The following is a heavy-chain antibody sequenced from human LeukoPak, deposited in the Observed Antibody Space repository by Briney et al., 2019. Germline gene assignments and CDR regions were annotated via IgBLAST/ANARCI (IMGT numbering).Heavy chain of an antibody. CDR2: ISGDGGTT. CDR1: GFTFDDHP. D-gene: IGHD6-13*01. J-gene: IGHJ4*02. V-gene: IGHV3-43*02. CDR3: AKKSGAPANFDY. Sequence: GGSLRLSCGASGFTFDDHPMHWVRQVPGKGLECVSLISGDGGTTYYADSVKGRFTISRDNSKNSLYLQMNSLRTEDTALYYCAKKSGAPANFDYWGQGTLVTVSS.